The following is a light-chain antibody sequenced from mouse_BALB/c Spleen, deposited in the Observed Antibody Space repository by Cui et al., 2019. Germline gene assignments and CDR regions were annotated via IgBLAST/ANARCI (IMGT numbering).Light chain of an antibody. CDR3: LQSDNMPLT. V-gene: IGKV17-127*01. CDR2: EGN. Sequence: EPTVTQSPASQSVATGEKVTFRCITRSEIDVVTHVYQQEPGEPPKLVISEGNTLSSGVPSRFSSSGYGTDFVFTIENTLSEDVADYFCLQSDNMPLTFGSGTKLEIK. CDR1: SEIDVV. J-gene: IGKJ4*01.